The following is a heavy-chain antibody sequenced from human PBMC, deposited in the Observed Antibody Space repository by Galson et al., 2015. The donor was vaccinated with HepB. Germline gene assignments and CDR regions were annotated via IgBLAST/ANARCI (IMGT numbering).Heavy chain of an antibody. CDR2: INHTGNT. V-gene: IGHV4-34*01. CDR3: ARVAREVLDY. Sequence: LSLTCTVYGGSFSAYYWSWIRQPPGKGLEWIGEINHTGNTNYNPSLKSRVAISVDTSKNQFSLKLTSVTAADTAVYYCARVAREVLDYWGQGALVTASS. D-gene: IGHD2-2*01. J-gene: IGHJ4*02. CDR1: GGSFSAYY.